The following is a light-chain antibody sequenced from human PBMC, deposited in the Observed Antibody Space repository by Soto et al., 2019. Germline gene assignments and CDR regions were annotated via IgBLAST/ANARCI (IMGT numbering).Light chain of an antibody. CDR3: SSFTRSNSYV. Sequence: QSALTQPASVSGSPGQSITISCTGTSSDVGAYNYVSWYQQHPGKVPKLMMYDVSDRPSGVSNRFSGSKSGNTASLTISGLQAEDEADYYCSSFTRSNSYVFGTGTKVTVL. V-gene: IGLV2-14*03. CDR1: SSDVGAYNY. J-gene: IGLJ1*01. CDR2: DVS.